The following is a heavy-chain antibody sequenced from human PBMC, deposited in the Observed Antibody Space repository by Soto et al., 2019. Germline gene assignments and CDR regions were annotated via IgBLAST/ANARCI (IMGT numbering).Heavy chain of an antibody. Sequence: SSETLSLTCSVSGGSINSGDYYWSWIRQSPGKGLEWIGYIYYSGSTYYNPSLKSRSTISIDTSKNLFFLDVDSVTAADTAVYYCARLYTGYEAFDYWGQGTLVTVSS. CDR3: ARLYTGYEAFDY. CDR1: GGSINSGDYY. J-gene: IGHJ4*02. D-gene: IGHD5-12*01. CDR2: IYYSGST. V-gene: IGHV4-30-4*01.